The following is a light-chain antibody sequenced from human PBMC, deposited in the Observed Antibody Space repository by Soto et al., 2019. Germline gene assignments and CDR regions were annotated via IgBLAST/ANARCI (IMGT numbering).Light chain of an antibody. J-gene: IGLJ1*01. CDR2: EVS. CDR1: NSDVGIYDF. CDR3: ISYTSDDVRYV. Sequence: QSLLTQAASVSGTPGQSITISCTGSNSDVGIYDFVSWYQHHPGRAPKLIVSEVSHRPSGVSNRFSGSKSGNTASLTISGLQSEDEADYYCISYTSDDVRYVFGTGTKVTVL. V-gene: IGLV2-14*01.